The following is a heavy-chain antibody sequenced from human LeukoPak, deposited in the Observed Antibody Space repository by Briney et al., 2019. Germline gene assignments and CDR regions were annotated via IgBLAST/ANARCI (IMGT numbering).Heavy chain of an antibody. CDR2: ISAYNGNT. CDR1: GYTFTSYG. J-gene: IGHJ5*01. D-gene: IGHD3-22*01. V-gene: IGHV1-18*01. Sequence: GASLKVSCKASGYTFTSYGISWVRQAPGQGLEWMGWISAYNGNTNYAQKFQGRVTMTTDTSTNTAYMELRRLRSDDTALYYCARVFYYDTSGHNWFDSWGQGTLVTVSS. CDR3: ARVFYYDTSGHNWFDS.